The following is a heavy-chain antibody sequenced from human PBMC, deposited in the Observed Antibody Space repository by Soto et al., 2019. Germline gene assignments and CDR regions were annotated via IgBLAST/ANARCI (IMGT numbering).Heavy chain of an antibody. Sequence: PSETLSLTCSVSGASVSSGSFYWSWIRQPPGKGLEWIGFIYNNETFNYNPSLKSRVTLSVDTSKHQFSLKPSSVTDADTAVYYCARVPLRYSSSHNFDSWGQGALVTVSS. CDR2: IYNNETF. CDR1: GASVSSGSFY. CDR3: ARVPLRYSSSHNFDS. V-gene: IGHV4-61*01. J-gene: IGHJ4*02. D-gene: IGHD6-19*01.